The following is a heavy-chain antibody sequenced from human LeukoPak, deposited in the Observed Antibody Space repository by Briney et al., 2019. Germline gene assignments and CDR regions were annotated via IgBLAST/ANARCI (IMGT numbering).Heavy chain of an antibody. Sequence: PGGSLRLSCAVSGFTFSSYAMHWVRQAPGKGLEWVAVTSSDGSNKYYAGSVKGRFTISRDNANNLLYLQLSSLRAEDTAVYYCVRDCSRATCYPIYYYGLDVWGQGTTVTVSS. CDR3: VRDCSRATCYPIYYYGLDV. CDR1: GFTFSSYA. V-gene: IGHV3-30-3*01. D-gene: IGHD2-2*01. CDR2: TSSDGSNK. J-gene: IGHJ6*02.